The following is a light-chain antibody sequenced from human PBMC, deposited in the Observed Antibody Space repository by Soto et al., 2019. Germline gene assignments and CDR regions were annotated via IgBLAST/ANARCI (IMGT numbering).Light chain of an antibody. CDR3: QHYGRSPYT. Sequence: EIVLTQSPGTLSLSPGERATLSCRARQSVSSNYLAWYQQKPGQAPRLLIYGASSRATGIPDRFSGSGSGTDFTLTISRLEPEDFAVYYCQHYGRSPYTFGQGTKLEIK. CDR1: QSVSSNY. J-gene: IGKJ2*01. V-gene: IGKV3-20*01. CDR2: GAS.